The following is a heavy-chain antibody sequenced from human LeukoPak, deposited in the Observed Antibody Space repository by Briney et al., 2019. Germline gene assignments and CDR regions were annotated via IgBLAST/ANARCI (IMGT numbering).Heavy chain of an antibody. Sequence: GGSLRLSCAASGFTFSSYSMNWVRQAPGKGLEWVSAISGSGGSTYYADSVKGRFTISRDNSKNTLYLQMNSLRAEDTAVYYCAKDTTMIVTNNWFDPWGQGTLVTVSS. V-gene: IGHV3-23*01. CDR3: AKDTTMIVTNNWFDP. CDR1: GFTFSSYS. J-gene: IGHJ5*02. D-gene: IGHD3-22*01. CDR2: ISGSGGST.